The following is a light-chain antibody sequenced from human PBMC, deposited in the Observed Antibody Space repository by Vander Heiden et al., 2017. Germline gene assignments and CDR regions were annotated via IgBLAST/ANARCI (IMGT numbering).Light chain of an antibody. CDR3: QTWASGIVV. V-gene: IGLV4-69*01. CDR1: SEHTRYA. J-gene: IGLJ2*01. CDR2: VNNDGSH. Sequence: QLVLTQSPSASASLGASVKLTCTLRSEHTRYARGWEQKHPHKGPRYLMKVNNDGSHSKGDGISDRFSGSSSGAERHLTISSLQSEDEADYYCQTWASGIVVFGGGTKVTVL.